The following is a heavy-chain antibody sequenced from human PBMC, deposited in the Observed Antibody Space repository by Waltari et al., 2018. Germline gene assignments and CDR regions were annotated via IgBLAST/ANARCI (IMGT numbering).Heavy chain of an antibody. J-gene: IGHJ4*02. CDR2: INANNGDT. V-gene: IGHV1-2*06. D-gene: IGHD3-3*01. CDR3: AKGGPAIFGVLNTKRFDC. Sequence: QVQLVQSGAEVKKPGASVKVSCKASGYTFTDYYVHWVRQAPGQGLEWMGRINANNGDTDYAQKFQGRVTMTRDTSLATADMELSRLRSDDTAEYYCAKGGPAIFGVLNTKRFDCWGQGTPVTVSS. CDR1: GYTFTDYY.